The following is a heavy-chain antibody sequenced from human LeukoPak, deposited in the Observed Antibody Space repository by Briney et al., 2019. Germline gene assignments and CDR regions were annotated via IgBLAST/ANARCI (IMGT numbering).Heavy chain of an antibody. CDR2: ISGSGGST. V-gene: IGHV3-23*01. CDR1: GFTFSSYA. CDR3: ARDPYYHYMDV. J-gene: IGHJ6*03. Sequence: GGSLRLSCAASGFTFSSYAMSWVRQAPGKGLEWVSAISGSGGSTYYADSVKGLFTISRDNAKNSLYLQLNSLRAEDTAVYYCARDPYYHYMDVWGKGTTVTVSS.